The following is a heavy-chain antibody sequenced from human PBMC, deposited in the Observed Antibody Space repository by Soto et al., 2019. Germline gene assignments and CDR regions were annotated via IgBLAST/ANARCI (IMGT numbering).Heavy chain of an antibody. CDR2: IIPFVPTT. Sequence: SVKVSCTASGGTFSTFAISGVRQAPGQGLEWMGGIIPFVPTTNYAQKFQGSVTITADESTSTAYMELSSLRSENMAVYFCARGRYYDTRGPEGGEFGMDVWGQGTTVTVSS. J-gene: IGHJ6*02. V-gene: IGHV1-69*13. D-gene: IGHD3-22*01. CDR1: GGTFSTFA. CDR3: ARGRYYDTRGPEGGEFGMDV.